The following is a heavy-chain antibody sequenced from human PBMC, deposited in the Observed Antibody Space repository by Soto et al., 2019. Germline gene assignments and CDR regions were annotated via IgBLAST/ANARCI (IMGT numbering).Heavy chain of an antibody. CDR3: ARGGKMATNNWFDP. CDR2: IYYSGST. J-gene: IGHJ5*02. Sequence: LSPTCTVSGXSISSYYWSWIRQPPGKGLEWIGYIYYSGSTNYNPSLKSRVTISVDTSKNQFSLKLSSVTAADTAVYYCARGGKMATNNWFDPWGQGTLVTVSS. D-gene: IGHD5-12*01. V-gene: IGHV4-59*01. CDR1: GXSISSYY.